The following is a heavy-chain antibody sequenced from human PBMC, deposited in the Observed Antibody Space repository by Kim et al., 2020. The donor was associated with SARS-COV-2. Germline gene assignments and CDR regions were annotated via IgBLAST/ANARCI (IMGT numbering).Heavy chain of an antibody. V-gene: IGHV5-51*01. CDR2: IYPADSDI. J-gene: IGHJ6*02. Sequence: GESLKISCEGSGYNFTNYWIGWVRRMPGKGLEWMGIIYPADSDIRYSPSFQGQVTISVDKSITTAYLQWRSLKASDTAMYYCARLWRGSKYSSSGGLEVWGQGTTVSVSS. CDR3: ARLWRGSKYSSSGGLEV. D-gene: IGHD6-6*01. CDR1: GYNFTNYW.